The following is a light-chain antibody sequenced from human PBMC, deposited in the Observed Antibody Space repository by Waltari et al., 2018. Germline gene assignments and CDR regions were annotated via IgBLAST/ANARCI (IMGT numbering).Light chain of an antibody. CDR2: GAS. CDR1: QSLSGSY. J-gene: IGKJ1*01. CDR3: QQYGSSPWT. Sequence: EIVLTQSPGTLSLSPGERATLSCRASQSLSGSYVAWYQQKPGQAPRLLIYGASTRATGIPGRFSVSGSGTDFTISISRLEPEDFAVYYCQQYGSSPWTFGQGTKVEIK. V-gene: IGKV3-20*01.